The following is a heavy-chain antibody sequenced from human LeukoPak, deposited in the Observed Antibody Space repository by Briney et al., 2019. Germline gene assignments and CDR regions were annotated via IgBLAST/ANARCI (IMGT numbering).Heavy chain of an antibody. V-gene: IGHV1-8*03. D-gene: IGHD3-10*01. J-gene: IGHJ4*02. CDR3: ARDHGAHYDSGGYFDY. CDR1: GYTFTSYD. Sequence: ASVKVSCKASGYTFTSYDINWVRQATGQGLEWMGWMNPNSGNTGYAQKFQGRVTITRNTSISTAYMELSSLRSEDTAVYYCARDHGAHYDSGGYFDYWGQGTLVTVSS. CDR2: MNPNSGNT.